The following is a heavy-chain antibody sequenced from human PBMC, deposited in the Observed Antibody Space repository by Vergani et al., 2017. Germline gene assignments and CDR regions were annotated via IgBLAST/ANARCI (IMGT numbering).Heavy chain of an antibody. J-gene: IGHJ4*02. CDR2: SNHSGST. V-gene: IGHV4-34*01. D-gene: IGHD4-17*01. Sequence: QVQLQQWGAGLLKPSETLSLTCAVYGGSFSGYYWSWIRQPPGKGLEWIGESNHSGSTNYNPSLKSRVTISVDTSKNQFALKLSTVTAADTAVYYFAIHDYCVTFDYWGQGTLVTVSS. CDR3: AIHDYCVTFDY. CDR1: GGSFSGYY.